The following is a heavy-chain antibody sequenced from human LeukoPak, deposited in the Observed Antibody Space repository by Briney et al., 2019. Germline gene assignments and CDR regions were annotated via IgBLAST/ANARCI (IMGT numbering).Heavy chain of an antibody. J-gene: IGHJ4*02. V-gene: IGHV1-69*13. CDR1: GGTFSSYA. Sequence: ASVKVSCKASGGTFSSYAISWVRQAPGQGLEWMGGIIPIFGTANYAQKFQGRVTITADESTSTAYMELSSLRSEDTAVYYCARAPLGLYYFDYWGQGTLVTVSS. CDR3: ARAPLGLYYFDY. CDR2: IIPIFGTA.